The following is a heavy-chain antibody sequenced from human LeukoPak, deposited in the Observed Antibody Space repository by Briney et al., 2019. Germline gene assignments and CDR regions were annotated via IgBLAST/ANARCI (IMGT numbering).Heavy chain of an antibody. CDR1: GFTFSSYE. J-gene: IGHJ4*02. CDR3: ARNYYGSGTYYDY. V-gene: IGHV3-48*03. CDR2: ISSGGTTI. D-gene: IGHD3-10*01. Sequence: GGSLRLSCAASGFTFSSYEMNWVRQAPGKGLEWVSYISSGGTTIYYADSVKGRFTISRDDAMNSLYLHMHSLRAEDTAVYYCARNYYGSGTYYDYWGQGTLVTVSS.